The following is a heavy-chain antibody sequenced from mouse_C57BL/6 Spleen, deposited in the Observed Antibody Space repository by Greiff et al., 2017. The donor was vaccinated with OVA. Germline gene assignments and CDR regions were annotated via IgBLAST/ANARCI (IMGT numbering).Heavy chain of an antibody. CDR3: ARFGGLRWYFDV. CDR1: GFTFTDYY. V-gene: IGHV7-3*01. J-gene: IGHJ1*03. CDR2: IRNKANGYTT. D-gene: IGHD2-4*01. Sequence: EVQLVESGGGLVQPGGSLSLSCAASGFTFTDYYMSWVRQPPGKALEWLGFIRNKANGYTTEYSASVKGRFTISRDNSQSILYLQMNALRAEDSATYYGARFGGLRWYFDVWGTGTTVTVSS.